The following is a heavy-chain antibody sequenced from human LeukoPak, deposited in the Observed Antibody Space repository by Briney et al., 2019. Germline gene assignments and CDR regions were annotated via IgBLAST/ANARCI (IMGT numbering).Heavy chain of an antibody. CDR3: ARVTYDFWSGSSYYFDY. Sequence: SETLSLTCTVSGGSISSYYWSWIRQPPGKGLEYIGYIYYSGSTNYNPSLKSRLTISVDTSKNQFSLKLSSVTAADTAVYYCARVTYDFWSGSSYYFDYWGQGTLVTVSS. CDR1: GGSISSYY. D-gene: IGHD3-3*01. J-gene: IGHJ4*02. CDR2: IYYSGST. V-gene: IGHV4-59*01.